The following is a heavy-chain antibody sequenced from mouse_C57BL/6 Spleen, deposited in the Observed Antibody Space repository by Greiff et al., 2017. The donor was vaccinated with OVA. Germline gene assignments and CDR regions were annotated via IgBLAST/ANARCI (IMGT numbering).Heavy chain of an antibody. J-gene: IGHJ2*01. CDR1: GYTFTNYW. D-gene: IGHD2-4*01. CDR2: IYPGGGYT. V-gene: IGHV1-63*01. CDR3: ARGDDYDEKNFDY. Sequence: VQLQQSGAELVRPGTSVKMSCKASGYTFTNYWIGWAKQRPGHGLEWIGDIYPGGGYTNYNEKFKGKATLTADKSSSTAYMQFSSLISEDSAIYYCARGDDYDEKNFDYWGQGTTLTVSS.